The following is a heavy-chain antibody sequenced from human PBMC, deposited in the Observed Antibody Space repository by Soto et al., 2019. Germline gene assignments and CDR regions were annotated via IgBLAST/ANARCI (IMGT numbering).Heavy chain of an antibody. J-gene: IGHJ4*02. CDR3: ARGPNPYYFDY. V-gene: IGHV1-3*01. CDR2: INAGNGNT. CDR1: GYAFTSYA. Sequence: ASVKVSCKASGYAFTSYAMHWVRQAPGQRLEWMGWINAGNGNTKYSQRFQGRVTITRDTSASTAYMELSSLRSEDTAVYYCARGPNPYYFDYWGQGTLVTVPQ.